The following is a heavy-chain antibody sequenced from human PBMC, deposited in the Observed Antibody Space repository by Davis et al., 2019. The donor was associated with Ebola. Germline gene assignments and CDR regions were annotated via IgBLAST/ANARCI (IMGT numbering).Heavy chain of an antibody. CDR1: GFTFSNYC. J-gene: IGHJ4*02. V-gene: IGHV3-33*08. D-gene: IGHD3-10*01. Sequence: GESLKISCVASGFTFSNYCMGWVRQAPGKGLEWVAVIWYDGSNKYYADSVKGRFTISRDNSKNTLYLQMNSLRAEDTAVYYCARDFTMVRGVPDYWGQGTLVTVSS. CDR2: IWYDGSNK. CDR3: ARDFTMVRGVPDY.